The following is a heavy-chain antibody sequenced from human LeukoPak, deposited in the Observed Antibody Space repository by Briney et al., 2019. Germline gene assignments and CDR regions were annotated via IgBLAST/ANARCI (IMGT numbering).Heavy chain of an antibody. D-gene: IGHD6-13*01. J-gene: IGHJ4*02. V-gene: IGHV3-9*01. CDR2: ISWNSGSI. CDR3: AKDLDSSSWLFDY. CDR1: GFTFSSYW. Sequence: GGSLRLSCAASGFTFSSYWMSWVRQAPGKGLEWVSGISWNSGSIGYADSVKGRFTISRDNAKNSLYLQMNSLRAEVTALYYCAKDLDSSSWLFDYWGQGTLVTVSS.